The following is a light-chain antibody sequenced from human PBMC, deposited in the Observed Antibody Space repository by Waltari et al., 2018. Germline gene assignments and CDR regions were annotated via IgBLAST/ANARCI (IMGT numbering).Light chain of an antibody. CDR2: GAS. V-gene: IGKV3-20*01. CDR1: QSVSSSY. Sequence: DIVLTQSPGTLSLSPGERATLSCRASQSVSSSYLAWYQQKPGQSPRLLIYGASSRATGIPDRFSGSGSGTDFTLTISRLEPEDFAVYYCQQYGSSPLYTFGQGTKVEIK. CDR3: QQYGSSPLYT. J-gene: IGKJ2*01.